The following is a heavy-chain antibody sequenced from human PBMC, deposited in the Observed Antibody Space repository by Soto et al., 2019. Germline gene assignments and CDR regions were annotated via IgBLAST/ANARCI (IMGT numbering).Heavy chain of an antibody. Sequence: SETLSLTCAVYGGSFSGYYWSWIRQPPGKGLEWIGEINHSGSTNYNPSLKSRVTISVDTSKNQFSLKLSSVTAADTAVYYCARDLSSAYYTLWGQGTLVTVSS. CDR2: INHSGST. J-gene: IGHJ4*02. CDR1: GGSFSGYY. D-gene: IGHD3-22*01. CDR3: ARDLSSAYYTL. V-gene: IGHV4-34*01.